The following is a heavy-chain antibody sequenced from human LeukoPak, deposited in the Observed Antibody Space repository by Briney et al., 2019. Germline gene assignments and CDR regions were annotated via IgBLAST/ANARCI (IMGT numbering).Heavy chain of an antibody. CDR2: IYPGDSDT. CDR3: ASAYSGSLDSFDI. CDR1: AYSFTSYW. V-gene: IGHV5-51*01. Sequence: GESLKISCKGSAYSFTSYWIGCLRQMPGKDLVWMVTIYPGDSDTRYSPSFQGKVTISADKSISTAYLQWSSLKASDTAMYYCASAYSGSLDSFDIWGQGTMVTVSS. D-gene: IGHD1-26*01. J-gene: IGHJ3*02.